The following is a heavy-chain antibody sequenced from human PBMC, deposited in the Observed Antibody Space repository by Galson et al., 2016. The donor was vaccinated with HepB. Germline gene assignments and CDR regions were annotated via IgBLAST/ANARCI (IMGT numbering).Heavy chain of an antibody. CDR2: INPNSGGT. V-gene: IGHV1-2*02. D-gene: IGHD6-13*01. CDR1: GYTFTGYF. J-gene: IGHJ4*02. CDR3: ARCGAAGLNFDY. Sequence: SVKVSCKASGYTFTGYFMHWVRQAPGQGLEWMGWINPNSGGTNYAQKFQGRVTMTRDKSVRTAYMELSSLRYDDTAVYFCARCGAAGLNFDYWGQGTLVAVSS.